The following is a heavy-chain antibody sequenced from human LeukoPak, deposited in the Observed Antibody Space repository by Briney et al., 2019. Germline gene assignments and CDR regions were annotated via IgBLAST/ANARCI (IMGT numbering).Heavy chain of an antibody. J-gene: IGHJ3*02. Sequence: PSETLSLTCTVPGGSISSYYWSWIRQPAGKGLEWIGRIYTSVSTHYNPSLKSRVTLSVDTSKNQFSLKLSSVTAADTAVYYCARYDSSANDAFDIWGQGTMVTVSS. D-gene: IGHD3-22*01. CDR2: IYTSVST. CDR3: ARYDSSANDAFDI. CDR1: GGSISSYY. V-gene: IGHV4-4*07.